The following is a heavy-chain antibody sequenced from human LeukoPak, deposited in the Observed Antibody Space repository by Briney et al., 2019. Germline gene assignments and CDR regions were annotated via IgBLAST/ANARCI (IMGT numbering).Heavy chain of an antibody. J-gene: IGHJ4*02. V-gene: IGHV1-2*06. CDR3: ARVSVGSIAAAGMV. CDR2: IDPNSGGT. Sequence: ASVKVSCKASGYTFTGYYMHWVRQAPGQGLEWMGRIDPNSGGTNYAQKFQGRVTMTRDTSISTAYMELSRLRSDDTAVYYCARVSVGSIAAAGMVWGQGTLVTVSS. D-gene: IGHD6-13*01. CDR1: GYTFTGYY.